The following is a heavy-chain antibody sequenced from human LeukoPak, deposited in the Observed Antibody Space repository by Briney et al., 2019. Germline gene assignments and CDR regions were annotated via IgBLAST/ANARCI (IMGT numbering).Heavy chain of an antibody. J-gene: IGHJ4*02. CDR2: ISSSSSMI. CDR1: GFTFRTYS. D-gene: IGHD6-19*01. V-gene: IGHV3-48*01. CDR3: ARNLVGKTDFGY. Sequence: GGSLRLSCAASGFTFRTYSMNWVRQAPGKGLEWVSYISSSSSMIYYADSVKGRFTISRDNAKNSLYLQMNSLRAEDTAVYYCARNLVGKTDFGYWGQGTLVTVSS.